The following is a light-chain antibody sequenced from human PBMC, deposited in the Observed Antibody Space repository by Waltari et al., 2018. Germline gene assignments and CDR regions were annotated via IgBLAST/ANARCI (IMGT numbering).Light chain of an antibody. J-gene: IGKJ4*01. Sequence: DVQMTQSPSSLSASVGDRITITCQAIRDIDNYLNWYQHKPGKAPKLLIYDADILQRGVPSRFSGSGSGTHFSFTINNLQPDDFATYYCQQCATLPFTFGGGT. V-gene: IGKV1-33*01. CDR3: QQCATLPFT. CDR1: RDIDNY. CDR2: DAD.